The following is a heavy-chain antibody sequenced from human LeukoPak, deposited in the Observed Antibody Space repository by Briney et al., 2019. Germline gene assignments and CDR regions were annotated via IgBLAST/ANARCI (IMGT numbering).Heavy chain of an antibody. V-gene: IGHV3-48*01. Sequence: GGSLRLSCAASGFTFSSYTMNWVRQPPGKGLEWVSNIGTSSTTIYYADSVKGRFTISRDNSKNTLFLQMNSLRGEDTALYYCARSAGMAVASPDFWGQGTLVTVSS. CDR1: GFTFSSYT. J-gene: IGHJ4*02. CDR2: IGTSSTTI. CDR3: ARSAGMAVASPDF. D-gene: IGHD6-19*01.